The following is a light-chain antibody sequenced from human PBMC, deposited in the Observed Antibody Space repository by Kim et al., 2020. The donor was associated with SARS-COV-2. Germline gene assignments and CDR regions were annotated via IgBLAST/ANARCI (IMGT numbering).Light chain of an antibody. CDR3: YSYAGNNVLV. CDR2: EVP. Sequence: GLSVTISCTGTSCDVGGYNYVPWYQHHPGKAPRRMFYEVPKRPSGVPDRFSGSKSGNTASLTVSGLQAEDEADYYCYSYAGNNVLVFGGATQLAVL. V-gene: IGLV2-8*01. CDR1: SCDVGGYNY. J-gene: IGLJ3*02.